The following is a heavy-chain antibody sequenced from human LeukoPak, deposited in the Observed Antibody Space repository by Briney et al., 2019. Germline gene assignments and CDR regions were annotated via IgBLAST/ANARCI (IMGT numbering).Heavy chain of an antibody. CDR2: ISGSGGST. D-gene: IGHD3-22*01. CDR1: GFTFSSYA. Sequence: PGGSLRLSCAASGFTFSSYAMSWVRQAPGKGLEWVSAISGSGGSTYYADSVKGRFTISRDNSKNTLYLQMNSLRAEDTAVYYCAKGYRITMIVVVPAVAFDIWGQGTMVTVSS. CDR3: AKGYRITMIVVVPAVAFDI. J-gene: IGHJ3*02. V-gene: IGHV3-23*01.